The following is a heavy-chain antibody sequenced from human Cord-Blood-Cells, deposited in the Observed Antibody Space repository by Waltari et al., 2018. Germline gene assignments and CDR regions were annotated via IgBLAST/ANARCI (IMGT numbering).Heavy chain of an antibody. V-gene: IGHV1-2*02. Sequence: QVQLVQSGAEVKKPGASVKFSCKASGYTFTGHYMHWVRQAPAQGLEWMGWINPNSGATNYAKKFQGRVTMTRDTSISTAYMELSRLRSDDTAVYYCARDTIAAAGDYWGQGTLVTVSS. D-gene: IGHD6-13*01. J-gene: IGHJ4*02. CDR2: INPNSGAT. CDR3: ARDTIAAAGDY. CDR1: GYTFTGHY.